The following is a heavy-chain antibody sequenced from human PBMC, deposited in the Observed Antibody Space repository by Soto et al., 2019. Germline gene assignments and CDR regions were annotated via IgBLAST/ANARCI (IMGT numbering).Heavy chain of an antibody. Sequence: ASVKVSCKASGVTFSSYAISWVRQAPGKELELMGEIIPIFGTANYAHKFQGRVTIAADESTSTAYMELSSLRSEDTAVYYCARIREARQAFDIWGQGTMVTVS. CDR1: GVTFSSYA. CDR2: IIPIFGTA. D-gene: IGHD1-26*01. J-gene: IGHJ3*02. CDR3: ARIREARQAFDI. V-gene: IGHV1-69*13.